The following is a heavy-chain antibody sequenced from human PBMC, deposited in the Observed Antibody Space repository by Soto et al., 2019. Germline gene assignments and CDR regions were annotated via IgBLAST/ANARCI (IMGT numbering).Heavy chain of an antibody. CDR1: GFTFGDYA. D-gene: IGHD6-13*01. J-gene: IGHJ6*02. Sequence: GGSLRLSCTASGFTFGDYAMSWVRQAPGKGLEWVGFIRSKAYGGTTEYAASVKGRFTISRDDSKSIAYLQMNSLKTEDTAVYYCAKSLQLVLIGAGMDVWGQGTTVTVSS. CDR3: AKSLQLVLIGAGMDV. CDR2: IRSKAYGGTT. V-gene: IGHV3-49*04.